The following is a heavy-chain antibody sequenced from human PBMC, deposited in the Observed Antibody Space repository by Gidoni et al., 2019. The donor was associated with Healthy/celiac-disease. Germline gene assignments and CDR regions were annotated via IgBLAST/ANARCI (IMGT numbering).Heavy chain of an antibody. CDR3: ARSWGGYSSGWYTAFDI. J-gene: IGHJ3*02. CDR2: IGTAGDT. D-gene: IGHD6-19*01. V-gene: IGHV3-13*01. Sequence: EVQLVESGGGLVQPGGSLRLSCAASGFTFSRYDMHWVRQATGKGLDGVSAIGTAGDTYYPGSVKGRFTISRENAKNSLYLQMNSLRAGDTAVYYCARSWGGYSSGWYTAFDIWGQGTMVTVSS. CDR1: GFTFSRYD.